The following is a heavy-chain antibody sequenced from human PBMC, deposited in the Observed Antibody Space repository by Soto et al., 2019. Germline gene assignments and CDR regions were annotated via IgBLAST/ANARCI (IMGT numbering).Heavy chain of an antibody. V-gene: IGHV1-2*04. D-gene: IGHD3-3*01. CDR2: INPNSGGT. CDR1: GYTFTGYY. CDR3: ARDTRFPTASGRQISGTYYAMDV. Sequence: ASVKVSCKASGYTFTGYYMHWVRQAPGRGLEWMEWINPNSGGTNYAQKFQGWVTMTRDTSISTAYMELSRLRSDDTAVYYCARDTRFPTASGRQISGTYYAMDVWGQGTTAPVS. J-gene: IGHJ6*02.